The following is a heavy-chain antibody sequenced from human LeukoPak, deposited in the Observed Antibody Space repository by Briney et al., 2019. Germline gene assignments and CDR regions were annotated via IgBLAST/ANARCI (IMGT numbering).Heavy chain of an antibody. CDR3: AKGYCINDKCSNYDY. Sequence: GRSLRLSCAASGFILNNYVMSWVRQAPGKGLEWVSVVSNSGGSTYYADSVKGRFTISRDNSKNTVYLQMNSLRAEDTAVYYCAKGYCINDKCSNYDYWGQGTLVTVSS. V-gene: IGHV3-23*01. CDR2: VSNSGGST. D-gene: IGHD2-8*01. CDR1: GFILNNYV. J-gene: IGHJ4*02.